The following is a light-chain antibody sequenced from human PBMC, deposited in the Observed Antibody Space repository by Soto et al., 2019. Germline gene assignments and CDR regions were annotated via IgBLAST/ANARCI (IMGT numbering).Light chain of an antibody. J-gene: IGKJ5*01. V-gene: IGKV3-20*01. CDR2: GVS. CDR1: QRVGSNY. CDR3: QLYTGPPTA. Sequence: IVLTQSAVTVSLSQGEIATLYCRASQRVGSNYLAWYQQKPGQAPRLLIYGVSSRATGIPDRFIGSGSGTDFTLTITRLEPEDPAVYFCQLYTGPPTAVGQGTRLEIK.